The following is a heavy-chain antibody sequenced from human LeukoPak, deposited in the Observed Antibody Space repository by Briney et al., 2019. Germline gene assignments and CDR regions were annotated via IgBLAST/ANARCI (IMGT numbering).Heavy chain of an antibody. D-gene: IGHD4-17*01. V-gene: IGHV3-23*01. Sequence: GGSLRLSCAASGFSFSSYAMSWVRQAPGKGLEWVSAFTSGGSTTYADSVKGRFTISRDTSKNTLYLQMNSLRAEDTAVYYCARLYGGYGDYYFDYWGQGTLVTVSS. CDR3: ARLYGGYGDYYFDY. CDR1: GFSFSSYA. CDR2: FTSGGST. J-gene: IGHJ4*02.